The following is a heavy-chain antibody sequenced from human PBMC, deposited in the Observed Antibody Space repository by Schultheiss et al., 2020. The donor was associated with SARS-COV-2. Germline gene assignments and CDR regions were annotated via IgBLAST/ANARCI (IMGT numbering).Heavy chain of an antibody. CDR2: ISYDGSNK. CDR3: AREGAMVQGVIITDYYMDV. CDR1: GFTFSSYE. J-gene: IGHJ6*03. D-gene: IGHD3-10*01. Sequence: GESLKISCAASGFTFSSYEMNWVRQAPGKGLEWVAVISYDGSNKYYADSVKGRFTISRDNSKNTLYLQMNSLRAEDTAVYYCAREGAMVQGVIITDYYMDVWGKGTTVTVSS. V-gene: IGHV3-30*01.